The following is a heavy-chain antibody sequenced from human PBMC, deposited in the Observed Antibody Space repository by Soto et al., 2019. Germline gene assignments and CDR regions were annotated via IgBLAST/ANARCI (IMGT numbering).Heavy chain of an antibody. CDR1: GYTFTGYY. CDR3: ATGGTDYSSSSYYYYGMDV. CDR2: INPNSGGT. D-gene: IGHD6-6*01. J-gene: IGHJ6*02. Sequence: ASVKVSCKASGYTFTGYYMHWVRQAPGQGLEWMGWINPNSGGTNYAQKFQGRVTMTRDTSISTAYMELSSLKASDTAMYYCATGGTDYSSSSYYYYGMDVWGQGTTVT. V-gene: IGHV1-2*02.